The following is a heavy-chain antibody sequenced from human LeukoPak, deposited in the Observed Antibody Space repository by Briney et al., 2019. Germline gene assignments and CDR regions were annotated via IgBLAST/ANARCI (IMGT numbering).Heavy chain of an antibody. J-gene: IGHJ4*02. Sequence: GGSLRLSCAVSGFTFTNYWMTWVRQAPGKGLEWVANIDQDETEKFYVDSVVGRFTISRDNGKNFLYLQMNSLRAEDTAVYYCARGLYSSSAFDYWGQGTLVTVSS. CDR1: GFTFTNYW. V-gene: IGHV3-7*01. CDR2: IDQDETEK. CDR3: ARGLYSSSAFDY. D-gene: IGHD6-6*01.